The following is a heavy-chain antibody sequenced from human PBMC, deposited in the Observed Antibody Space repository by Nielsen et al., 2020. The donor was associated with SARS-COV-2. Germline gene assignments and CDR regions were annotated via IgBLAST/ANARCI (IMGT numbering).Heavy chain of an antibody. CDR3: ARDLGLLWFGELYY. D-gene: IGHD3-10*01. CDR2: VSHSGSI. Sequence: SETLSLTCAVSGGSVSSNDWWTWVRQSPGKGLEWIGEVSHSGSINYNPSLKSRVTISMDTSKNQFSLKLSSVTAADTAVYYCARDLGLLWFGELYYWGQGILVTVSS. V-gene: IGHV4-4*02. J-gene: IGHJ4*02. CDR1: GGSVSSNDW.